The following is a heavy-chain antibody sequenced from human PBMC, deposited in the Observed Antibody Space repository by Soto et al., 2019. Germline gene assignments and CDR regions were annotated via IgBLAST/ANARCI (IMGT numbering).Heavy chain of an antibody. J-gene: IGHJ4*02. CDR2: INHSGST. CDR3: ARGNGVVGFPGY. Sequence: QVQLQQWGAGLLKPSETLSLTCAVYGGSFSGYYWSWIRQPPGKGLEWIGEINHSGSTNYNPSLKSRVTISVDTSKNQFSLKLSSVTAADTAVYYCARGNGVVGFPGYWAQGTLVTVSS. D-gene: IGHD2-21*01. CDR1: GGSFSGYY. V-gene: IGHV4-34*01.